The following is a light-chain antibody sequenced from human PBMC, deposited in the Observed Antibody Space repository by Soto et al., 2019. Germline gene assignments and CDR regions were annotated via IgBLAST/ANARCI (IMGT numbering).Light chain of an antibody. V-gene: IGKV1-39*01. CDR2: AAS. J-gene: IGKJ4*01. Sequence: DIQMTQSPSSLSASVGDRVTISCRASQSISDYLNWYQQKPGKAPKLLIYAASSLQSGVPSRFSGSGSGTDFTLTISGLQPADFATYYCQQTYRTPPTFGGGTKVEI. CDR3: QQTYRTPPT. CDR1: QSISDY.